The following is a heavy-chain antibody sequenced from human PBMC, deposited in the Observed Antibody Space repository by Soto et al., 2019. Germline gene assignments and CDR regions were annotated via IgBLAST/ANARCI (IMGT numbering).Heavy chain of an antibody. D-gene: IGHD5-12*01. Sequence: ASVKVSCKASGYTFTGHYIHWVRQAPEQGPEWMGEIGPESGATRYAQKFQGRVTMTRDMSITTVYMELNNLSPDDTAVYYCGRGRSGQIVVFYWGQGTPVTISS. V-gene: IGHV1-2*02. CDR2: IGPESGAT. J-gene: IGHJ4*02. CDR1: GYTFTGHY. CDR3: GRGRSGQIVVFY.